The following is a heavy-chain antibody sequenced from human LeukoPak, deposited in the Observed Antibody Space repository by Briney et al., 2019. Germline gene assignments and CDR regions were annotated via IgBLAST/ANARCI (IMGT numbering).Heavy chain of an antibody. Sequence: GGSLRLSCAASGFTFSSYAMSWVRQAPGKGLEWVSAISGSGGSTYYADSVKGRFTISRDNSKNTLYLQMNSLRAEDTAVYYCATDYYDSSVLPTDAFDIWGQGTMVTVSS. CDR2: ISGSGGST. J-gene: IGHJ3*02. CDR3: ATDYYDSSVLPTDAFDI. CDR1: GFTFSSYA. D-gene: IGHD3-22*01. V-gene: IGHV3-23*01.